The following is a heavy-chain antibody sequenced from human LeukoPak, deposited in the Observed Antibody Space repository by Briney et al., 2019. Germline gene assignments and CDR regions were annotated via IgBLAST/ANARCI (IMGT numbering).Heavy chain of an antibody. CDR3: ARPPPVGTPHYYMDV. D-gene: IGHD1-1*01. V-gene: IGHV1-18*01. J-gene: IGHJ6*03. Sequence: ASVKVSCKASGYTFTSYGISWVRQAPGQGLEWMGWISAYNGNTNYAQKLQGRVTMTTDTSTGTAYMELRSLRSDDTAVYYCARPPPVGTPHYYMDVWGKGTTVTVSS. CDR1: GYTFTSYG. CDR2: ISAYNGNT.